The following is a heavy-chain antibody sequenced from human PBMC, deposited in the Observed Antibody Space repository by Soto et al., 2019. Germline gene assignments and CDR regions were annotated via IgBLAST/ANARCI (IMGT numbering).Heavy chain of an antibody. Sequence: QVQLVQSGAEVKKPGASVKVSCKASGYTFTGYYMHWVRQAPGQGLEWMGWINPNSGGTNYAQKFQGWVTMTRDTSISTAYMERSRLRSDDTAVYYCAREGMSIYDSSGGSFDYWGQGTLVTVSS. V-gene: IGHV1-2*04. CDR2: INPNSGGT. CDR3: AREGMSIYDSSGGSFDY. D-gene: IGHD3-22*01. CDR1: GYTFTGYY. J-gene: IGHJ4*02.